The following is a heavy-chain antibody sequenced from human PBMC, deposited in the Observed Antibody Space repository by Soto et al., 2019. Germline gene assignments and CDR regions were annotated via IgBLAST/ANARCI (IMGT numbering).Heavy chain of an antibody. CDR2: ISSSSSTI. V-gene: IGHV3-48*02. CDR3: ARAPLPESNYYGMDV. J-gene: IGHJ6*02. CDR1: GFTFSSYS. Sequence: GVLRLSCAASGFTFSSYSMNWVRQAPVKGLEWVSYISSSSSTIYYADSVKGRFTISRDNAKNSLYLQMNSLRDEDTAVYYCARAPLPESNYYGMDVWGQGTTVTVSS.